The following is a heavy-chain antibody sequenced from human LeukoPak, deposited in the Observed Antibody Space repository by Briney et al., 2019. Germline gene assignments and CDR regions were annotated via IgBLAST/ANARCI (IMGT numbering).Heavy chain of an antibody. CDR3: ARADYDFWSGYYRENAFDI. CDR2: IYYSGST. J-gene: IGHJ3*02. D-gene: IGHD3-3*01. Sequence: SETLSLTCTVSGGSSSSYYWSWTRQPPGKGLEWIGYIYYSGSTNYNPSLKSRVTISVDTSKNQFSLKLSSVTAADTAVYYCARADYDFWSGYYRENAFDIWGQGTMVTVSS. V-gene: IGHV4-59*01. CDR1: GGSSSSYY.